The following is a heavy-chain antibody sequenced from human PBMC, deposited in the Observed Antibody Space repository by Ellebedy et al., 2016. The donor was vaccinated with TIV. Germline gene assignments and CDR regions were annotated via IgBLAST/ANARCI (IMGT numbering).Heavy chain of an antibody. V-gene: IGHV4-31*03. CDR1: GGSISSGDQY. CDR3: ARDTGSYGSDY. D-gene: IGHD2-15*01. Sequence: LRLXXSVSGGSISSGDQYWSWIRQRPGKGLEWIGYIYYSGSTYYNPSLESRVSISSDTTKNHFSLKLTSVTAADTAVYYCARDTGSYGSDYWGQGTLVTVSS. J-gene: IGHJ4*02. CDR2: IYYSGST.